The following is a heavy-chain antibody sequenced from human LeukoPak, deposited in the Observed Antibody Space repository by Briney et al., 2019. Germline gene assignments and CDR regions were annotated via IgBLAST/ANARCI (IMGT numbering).Heavy chain of an antibody. CDR1: GFTFSSYW. CDR3: ARVHQWLEYYYYYYMDV. J-gene: IGHJ6*03. Sequence: PGGSLRLSCAASGFTFSSYWMHWVRQAPGEGLVWVSRINSDGISTSYADSVKGRFTISRDNAKNSLYLQMNSLRAEDTAVYYCARVHQWLEYYYYYYMDVWGKGTTVTISS. D-gene: IGHD6-19*01. CDR2: INSDGIST. V-gene: IGHV3-74*01.